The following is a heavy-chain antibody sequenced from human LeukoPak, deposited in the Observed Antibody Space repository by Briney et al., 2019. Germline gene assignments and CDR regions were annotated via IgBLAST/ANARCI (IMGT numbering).Heavy chain of an antibody. CDR2: ISGDGDNT. V-gene: IGHV3-43*02. Sequence: GGSLRLSCVASGFTLDDYALHWVRQAPGKGLEWISLISGDGDNTYYADSVKGRFTISRDNSKNSLYLQMSSLRAEDTALYYCARDRLNSMVRGVTLGGHYWGQGTLVTVSS. CDR1: GFTLDDYA. J-gene: IGHJ4*02. D-gene: IGHD3-10*01. CDR3: ARDRLNSMVRGVTLGGHY.